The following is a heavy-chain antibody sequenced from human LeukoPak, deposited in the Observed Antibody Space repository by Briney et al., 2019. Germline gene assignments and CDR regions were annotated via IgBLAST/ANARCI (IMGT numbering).Heavy chain of an antibody. V-gene: IGHV3-21*01. Sequence: GGSLRLSCAASGFSFSSYSMNWVRQAPGKGLEWVSSISSGRSFTYYGDSVKGRFSISRDNAKNSLYLQMNSLRAEDTAVYYCARDPTYYDNAFDIWGQGTMVTVSS. CDR1: GFSFSSYS. CDR3: ARDPTYYDNAFDI. D-gene: IGHD3-22*01. J-gene: IGHJ3*02. CDR2: ISSGRSFT.